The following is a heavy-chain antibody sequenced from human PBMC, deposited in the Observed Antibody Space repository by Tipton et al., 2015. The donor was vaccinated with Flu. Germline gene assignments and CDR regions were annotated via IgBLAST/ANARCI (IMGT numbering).Heavy chain of an antibody. CDR3: ARVWGYSYYFDF. V-gene: IGHV3-7*01. J-gene: IGHJ4*02. CDR1: GFTFSSYW. Sequence: SLRLSCAASGFTFSSYWMNWVRQAPGKGLQWLANIKQDASEKHYVDSVKGRFSISRDNAKNSLYLQMHSLRAEDTAVYYCARVWGYSYYFDFWGQGTLVTVSS. CDR2: IKQDASEK. D-gene: IGHD3-16*01.